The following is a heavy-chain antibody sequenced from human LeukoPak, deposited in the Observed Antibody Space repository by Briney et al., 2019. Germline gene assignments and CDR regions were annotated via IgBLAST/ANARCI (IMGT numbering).Heavy chain of an antibody. D-gene: IGHD6-19*01. Sequence: GASVKVSCKASGYTFTSYYMHWVRQAPGQGFEWMGIINPSGGSTSYAQKFQGRVTMTRDMSTSTVYMELSSLRSEDTAVYYCARSEFPGLVLGVGAFDIWGQGTMVTVSS. V-gene: IGHV1-46*01. CDR3: ARSEFPGLVLGVGAFDI. CDR2: INPSGGST. J-gene: IGHJ3*02. CDR1: GYTFTSYY.